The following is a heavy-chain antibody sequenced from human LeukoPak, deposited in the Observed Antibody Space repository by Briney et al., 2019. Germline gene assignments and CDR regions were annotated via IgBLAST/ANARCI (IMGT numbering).Heavy chain of an antibody. D-gene: IGHD7-27*01. CDR2: INPNSGGT. V-gene: IGHV1-2*06. J-gene: IGHJ4*02. Sequence: ASVKVSCKASGYTFTSYGISWVRQAPGQGLEWMGRINPNSGGTNYAQKFQGRVTMTRDTSISTAYMELSRLRSDDTAVYYCARDLSKWELTGDYVSDYWGQGTLVTVSS. CDR3: ARDLSKWELTGDYVSDY. CDR1: GYTFTSYG.